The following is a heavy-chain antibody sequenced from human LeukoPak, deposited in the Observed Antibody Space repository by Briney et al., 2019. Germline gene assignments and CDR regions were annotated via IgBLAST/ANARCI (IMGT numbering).Heavy chain of an antibody. CDR1: GFTFSSYS. CDR3: ARARRYCSGGSCSPGYYYYYMDV. J-gene: IGHJ6*03. V-gene: IGHV3-21*01. D-gene: IGHD2-15*01. Sequence: GGSLRLSCAASGFTFSSYSMNWVRQAPGKGLEWVSSISSSSSYIYYADSVKGRFTISRDNAKNSLYLQMNSLRAEDTAVYYCARARRYCSGGSCSPGYYYYYMDVWGKGATVTVSS. CDR2: ISSSSSYI.